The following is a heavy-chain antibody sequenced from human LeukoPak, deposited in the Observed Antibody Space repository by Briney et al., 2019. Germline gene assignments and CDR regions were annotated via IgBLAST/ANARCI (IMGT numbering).Heavy chain of an antibody. CDR3: ARHEYYDYVWGSYRYTSPFDY. CDR1: GGSISSSSYY. CDR2: IYYSGST. V-gene: IGHV4-39*01. J-gene: IGHJ4*02. Sequence: SETLSLTCTVSGGSISSSSYYWGWIRQPPGKGLEWIGSIYYSGSTYYNPSLKSRVTKSVDTSKNQFFLKLSSVTAADTAVYYCARHEYYDYVWGSYRYTSPFDYWGQGTLVTVSS. D-gene: IGHD3-16*02.